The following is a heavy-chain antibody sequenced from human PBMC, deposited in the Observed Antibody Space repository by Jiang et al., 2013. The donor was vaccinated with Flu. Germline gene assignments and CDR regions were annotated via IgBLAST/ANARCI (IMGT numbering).Heavy chain of an antibody. V-gene: IGHV3-23*01. CDR3: AKDLCLATWCTYYYGMDV. J-gene: IGHJ6*02. Sequence: QLLESGGGLVQPGGSLRLSCAASGFTFSIYAMTWVRQAPGKGLEWVSGISAGGSRTFYADAVEGRFTISRDNSKNTLYLQMDSLGAVDTAVYYCAKDLCLATWCTYYYGMDVWGQGTTVTVSS. CDR1: GFTFSIYA. D-gene: IGHD2-8*02. CDR2: ISAGGSRT.